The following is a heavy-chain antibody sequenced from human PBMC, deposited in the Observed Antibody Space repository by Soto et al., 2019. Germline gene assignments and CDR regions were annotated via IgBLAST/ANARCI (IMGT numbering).Heavy chain of an antibody. CDR1: GYRFSNYD. Sequence: QLVQSGAEVKKPGASVKVSCKASGYRFSNYDISWVRQAPGQGLEWMAWISAHNGNKHYAEKFQGRVPTTTDTSTSTAYMEVRTLKTDDTAVYYCARGLLAYFGMDVWGQGTTVTVS. J-gene: IGHJ6*02. CDR3: ARGLLAYFGMDV. V-gene: IGHV1-18*01. CDR2: ISAHNGNK. D-gene: IGHD1-26*01.